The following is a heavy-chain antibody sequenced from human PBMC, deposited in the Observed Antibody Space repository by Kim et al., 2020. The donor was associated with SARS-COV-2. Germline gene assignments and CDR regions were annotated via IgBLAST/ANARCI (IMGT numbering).Heavy chain of an antibody. Sequence: SGGSTYYADSVKGRFTISRDNSKNTLYLQMNSLRAEDTAVYYCANRPDGSWGQGTLVTVSS. CDR2: SGGST. CDR3: ANRPDGS. J-gene: IGHJ4*02. V-gene: IGHV3-23*01. D-gene: IGHD3-10*01.